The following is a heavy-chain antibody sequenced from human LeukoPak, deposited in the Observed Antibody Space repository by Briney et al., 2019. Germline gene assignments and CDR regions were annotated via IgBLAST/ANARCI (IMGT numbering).Heavy chain of an antibody. CDR3: ARHLDYDYVWGSYRYPFDY. J-gene: IGHJ4*02. CDR1: GGSISSSSYY. D-gene: IGHD3-16*02. Sequence: SETLSLTCTVSGGSISSSSYYWGWIRQPPGKGLEWIGSIYYSGSTYYNPSLKSRVTISVDTSKNQFSLKLNSVTAADTAVYYCARHLDYDYVWGSYRYPFDYWGQGTLVTVSS. V-gene: IGHV4-39*01. CDR2: IYYSGST.